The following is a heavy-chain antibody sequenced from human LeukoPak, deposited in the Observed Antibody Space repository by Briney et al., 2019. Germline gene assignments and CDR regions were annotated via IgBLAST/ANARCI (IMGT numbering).Heavy chain of an antibody. CDR3: AKGVVVPWWNGMDV. CDR1: GFTFSDYY. J-gene: IGHJ6*02. CDR2: ISYDGSNK. D-gene: IGHD2-15*01. V-gene: IGHV3-30*18. Sequence: PGGSLRLSCAASGFTFSDYYMGWIRQAPGKGLEWVAVISYDGSNKYYADSVKGRFTISRDNSKNTLYLQMNSLRAEDTAVYDCAKGVVVPWWNGMDVWGQGTTVTVSS.